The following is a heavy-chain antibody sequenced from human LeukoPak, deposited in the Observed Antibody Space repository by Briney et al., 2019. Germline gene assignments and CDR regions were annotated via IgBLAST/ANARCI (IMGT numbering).Heavy chain of an antibody. Sequence: SETLSLTCTVSGGSISSYYWSWIRQPAGKGLEWIGRIYTSGSTNYNPSLKSRVTMSVDTSKNQFSLKLSSVTAADTAVYYCARLPAARYYYYYMDVWGKGTTVTVSS. CDR2: IYTSGST. D-gene: IGHD2-2*01. J-gene: IGHJ6*03. CDR1: GGSISSYY. V-gene: IGHV4-4*07. CDR3: ARLPAARYYYYYMDV.